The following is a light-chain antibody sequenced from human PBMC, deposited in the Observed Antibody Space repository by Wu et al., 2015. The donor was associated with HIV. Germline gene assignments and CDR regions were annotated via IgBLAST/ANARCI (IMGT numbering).Light chain of an antibody. CDR3: HQYGNSPRT. V-gene: IGKV3-20*01. CDR2: GAS. CDR1: QTIISNY. J-gene: IGKJ1*01. Sequence: EIVLTQSPGTLSLSPGQRATLSCRASQTIISNYLAWYQQKPGQAPRLLISGASSRATGIPDRFSGSGSGTDFTLTINRLEDEDFAMYYCHQYGNSPRTFGQGTKVEFK.